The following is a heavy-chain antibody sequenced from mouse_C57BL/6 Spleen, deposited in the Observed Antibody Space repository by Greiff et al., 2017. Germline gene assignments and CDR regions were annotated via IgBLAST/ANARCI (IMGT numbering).Heavy chain of an antibody. CDR1: GYSFTGYY. J-gene: IGHJ2*01. Sequence: EVKLMESGPELVKPGASVKISCKASGYSFTGYYMHWVKQSSEKSLEWIGEINPSTGGTSYNQKFKGKATLTVDKSSRTAYMQLKSLTSEDSAVYYCARRITTVVAYYFDYWGQGTTLTVSS. V-gene: IGHV1-43*01. CDR2: INPSTGGT. CDR3: ARRITTVVAYYFDY. D-gene: IGHD1-1*01.